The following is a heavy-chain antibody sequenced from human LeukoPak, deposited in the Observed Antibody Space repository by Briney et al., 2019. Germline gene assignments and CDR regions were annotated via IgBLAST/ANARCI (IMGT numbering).Heavy chain of an antibody. CDR1: GGSISSSTYY. Sequence: PSETLSLTCSVSGGSISSSTYYWGWIRQPPGKGLEWIGTVYYSGSTYYNPSLKGRVTISVDTSTNQFSLRLSSVTAADTAVYNCARQLWFHLFDYWGQGTMVTFSS. CDR3: ARQLWFHLFDY. J-gene: IGHJ4*02. V-gene: IGHV4-39*01. CDR2: VYYSGST. D-gene: IGHD3-10*01.